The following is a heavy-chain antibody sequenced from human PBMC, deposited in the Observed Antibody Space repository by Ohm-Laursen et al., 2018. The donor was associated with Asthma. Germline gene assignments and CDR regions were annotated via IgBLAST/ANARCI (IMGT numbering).Heavy chain of an antibody. Sequence: SETLSLTCGVSGGSVSGYYWSWVRQPPGKGLEWIGYIYYSGSTNYSPSLKSRVTISGDTSKNQFSLKLSSVTAADTAVYYCARVNIDCSGGYCYVIFGYWGQGTLVTVSS. V-gene: IGHV4-59*02. CDR1: GGSVSGYY. CDR2: IYYSGST. J-gene: IGHJ4*02. D-gene: IGHD2-15*01. CDR3: ARVNIDCSGGYCYVIFGY.